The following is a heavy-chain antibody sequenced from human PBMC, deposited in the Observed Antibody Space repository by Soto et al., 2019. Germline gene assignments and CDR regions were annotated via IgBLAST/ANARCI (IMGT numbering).Heavy chain of an antibody. CDR3: ARSPSQFVEWITSP. CDR1: GFSLSTSEVG. Sequence: ITLEESGPPLVKPTQTLTLTCTFSGFSLSTSEVGVGWIRQPPGKALEWLAVIYWDDNKRYRPSLQSRLTITKDTSKNQVILTMTNMNPVDTATYYCARSPSQFVEWITSPWGQGILGTVSS. D-gene: IGHD3-3*01. V-gene: IGHV2-5*02. J-gene: IGHJ5*02. CDR2: IYWDDNK.